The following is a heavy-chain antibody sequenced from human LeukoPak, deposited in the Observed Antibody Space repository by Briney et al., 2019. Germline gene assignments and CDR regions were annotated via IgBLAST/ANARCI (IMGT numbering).Heavy chain of an antibody. J-gene: IGHJ3*02. CDR3: AKTPSWGYGSSGYGVANAFDI. V-gene: IGHV3-9*01. D-gene: IGHD3-22*01. Sequence: GGSLRLSCAASGFTFDDYAMHWVRQAPGKGLEWVSGISWNSGSIGYADSVKGRFTISRDNAKNSLYLQMNSLRAEDTALYYCAKTPSWGYGSSGYGVANAFDIWGQGTMVTVSS. CDR2: ISWNSGSI. CDR1: GFTFDDYA.